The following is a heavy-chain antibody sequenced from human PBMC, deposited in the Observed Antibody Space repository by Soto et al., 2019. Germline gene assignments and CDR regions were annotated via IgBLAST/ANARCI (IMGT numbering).Heavy chain of an antibody. CDR1: GFTLSDHY. CDR3: ARNLRIGLLWFGEPAFDY. J-gene: IGHJ4*02. Sequence: PGGSLRLSCAASGFTLSDHYMAWIRQAPGKGLEFVAHMSGSGSSEDYGDSVKGRFSIFRENSKNLLFLQMFFLRAEDTAVYYCARNLRIGLLWFGEPAFDYWGQGTLVTVSS. CDR2: MSGSGSSE. V-gene: IGHV3-11*01. D-gene: IGHD3-10*01.